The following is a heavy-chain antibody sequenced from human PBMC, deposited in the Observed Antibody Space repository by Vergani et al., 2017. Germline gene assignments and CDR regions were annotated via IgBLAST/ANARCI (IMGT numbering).Heavy chain of an antibody. V-gene: IGHV3-30-3*01. J-gene: IGHJ6*02. CDR3: ARESDRKWPPYYGMDV. Sequence: QVQLVESGGGVVQPGRSLRLSCAASGFTFSSYAMHWVRQAPGKGLEWVAVISYDGSNKYYADSVKGRFTISRDNSKNTLYLQMNSLRAEDTAVYYCARESDRKWPPYYGMDVWGQGTTVTVSS. D-gene: IGHD5-12*01. CDR2: ISYDGSNK. CDR1: GFTFSSYA.